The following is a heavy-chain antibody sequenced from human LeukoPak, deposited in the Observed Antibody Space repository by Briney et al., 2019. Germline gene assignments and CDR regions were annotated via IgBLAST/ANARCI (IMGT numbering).Heavy chain of an antibody. CDR2: IKQDGSEK. D-gene: IGHD6-13*01. Sequence: QPGGSLRLSCAASGFSFNSYWMTWVRQAPGKGLEWVANIKQDGSEKYYADSAKGRFTISRDNAKNSLYLQMNSLRAEDTAFYYCATDLGSSRPNFWSQGTLVTVSS. J-gene: IGHJ4*02. CDR3: ATDLGSSRPNF. CDR1: GFSFNSYW. V-gene: IGHV3-7*05.